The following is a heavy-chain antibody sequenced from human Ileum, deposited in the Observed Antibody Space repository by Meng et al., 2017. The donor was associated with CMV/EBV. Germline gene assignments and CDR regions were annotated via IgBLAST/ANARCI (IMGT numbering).Heavy chain of an antibody. CDR3: AKDEDYGGNSAVGFDF. D-gene: IGHD4-23*01. V-gene: IGHV3-33*06. CDR1: VSTFSRYS. Sequence: SVSTFSRYSMHWVRQAPCNVLEWVAVIWFDGGYKYYVDSVKGRFTISRDSSKNTLYLQMSSLRAEDTAVYYCAKDEDYGGNSAVGFDFWGHGTLVTVSS. J-gene: IGHJ4*01. CDR2: IWFDGGYK.